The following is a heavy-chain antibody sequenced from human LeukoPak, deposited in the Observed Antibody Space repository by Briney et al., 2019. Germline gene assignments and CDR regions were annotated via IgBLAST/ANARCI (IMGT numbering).Heavy chain of an antibody. CDR2: ISYDGSNK. CDR3: AREEDIVVVPAAPTPPGY. J-gene: IGHJ4*02. CDR1: GFTFSSYA. V-gene: IGHV3-30-3*01. D-gene: IGHD2-2*01. Sequence: GGSLRLSCAASGFTFSSYAMHWARQAPGKGLEWVAVISYDGSNKYYADSVKGRFTISRDNSKNTLYLQMNSLRAEDTAVYYCAREEDIVVVPAAPTPPGYWGQGTLVTVSS.